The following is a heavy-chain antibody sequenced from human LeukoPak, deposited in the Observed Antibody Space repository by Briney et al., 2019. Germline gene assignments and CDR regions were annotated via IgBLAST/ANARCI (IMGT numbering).Heavy chain of an antibody. CDR2: ISRSGSTR. V-gene: IGHV3-11*01. CDR1: GFTFSDYY. CDR3: ARTAYYYDSSGYDDAFDI. J-gene: IGHJ3*02. Sequence: GGSLRLSCAASGFTFSDYYMSWIRQAPGKGLEWVSHISRSGSTRYYADSLKGRFTISRDNAKNSLYLQMNSLRAEDTAVYYCARTAYYYDSSGYDDAFDIWGQGAMVTVSS. D-gene: IGHD3-22*01.